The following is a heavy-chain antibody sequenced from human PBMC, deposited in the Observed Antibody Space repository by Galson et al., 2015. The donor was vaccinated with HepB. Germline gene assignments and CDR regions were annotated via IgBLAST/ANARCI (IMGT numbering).Heavy chain of an antibody. Sequence: SLRLSCAASGFTFSSYAMHWVRQAPGKGLEWVAVISYDGSNKYYGDSVKGRFTLSRDNSKNTLYMQMNSLRPEDTAVYYCARELRSSSWPPRGYFDYWDQGTLVTVSS. J-gene: IGHJ4*02. CDR1: GFTFSSYA. CDR2: ISYDGSNK. CDR3: ARELRSSSWPPRGYFDY. V-gene: IGHV3-30*04. D-gene: IGHD6-13*01.